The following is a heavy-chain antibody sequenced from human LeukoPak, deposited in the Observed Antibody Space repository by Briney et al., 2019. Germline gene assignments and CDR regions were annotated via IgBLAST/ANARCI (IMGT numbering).Heavy chain of an antibody. CDR3: AKMTGYDFWSGYPAPYYFDY. D-gene: IGHD3-3*01. V-gene: IGHV3-23*01. J-gene: IGHJ4*02. CDR2: ISGSGGST. Sequence: GGSLRLSCAASGFTFSSYAMSWVRQAPGKGLEWVSAISGSGGSTYYADSVKGRSTISRDNSKNTLYLQMNSLRAEDTAVYYCAKMTGYDFWSGYPAPYYFDYWGQGTLVTVSS. CDR1: GFTFSSYA.